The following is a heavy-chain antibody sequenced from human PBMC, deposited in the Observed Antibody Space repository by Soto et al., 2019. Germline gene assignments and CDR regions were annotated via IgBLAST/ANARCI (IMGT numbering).Heavy chain of an antibody. CDR2: IIPIFGTA. CDR1: GGTFSSYA. J-gene: IGHJ6*02. D-gene: IGHD3-22*01. Sequence: QVQLVQSGAEVKKPGSSVKVSCKASGGTFSSYAISWVRQAPGQGLEWMGGIIPIFGTANYAQKFQGRVTITAYESTSTAYMELSSLRSEDTAVYYCARYDRGYYSLEYFYYYGMDVWGQGTTVTVSS. CDR3: ARYDRGYYSLEYFYYYGMDV. V-gene: IGHV1-69*01.